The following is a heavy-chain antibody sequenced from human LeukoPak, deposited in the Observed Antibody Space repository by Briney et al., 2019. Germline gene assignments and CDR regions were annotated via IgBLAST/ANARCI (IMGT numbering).Heavy chain of an antibody. D-gene: IGHD2-15*01. CDR1: GFTFSSYW. CDR3: TRGGAVAASDY. J-gene: IGHJ4*02. CDR2: IDIDGSGT. V-gene: IGHV3-74*01. Sequence: GGSLRLSCAASGFTFSSYWMHWVRQAPGKGLVWVSRIDIDGSGTTYADSVKGRFTISRDNAKNTLYLQMNSLRAEDTAVYFCTRGGAVAASDYWGQGTLVTVSS.